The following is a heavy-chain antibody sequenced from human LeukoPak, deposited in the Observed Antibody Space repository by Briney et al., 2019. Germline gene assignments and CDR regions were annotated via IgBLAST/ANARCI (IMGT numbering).Heavy chain of an antibody. Sequence: GASVKVSCKVSGYTLTELSMHWVRQAPGKGLEWVGGFDPEDGETIYARKFQGRVTMTEDTSTDTAYMELSSLRSEDTAVYYCATGVSGSGDWYFDLWGRGTLVTVSS. CDR2: FDPEDGET. CDR1: GYTLTELS. V-gene: IGHV1-24*01. J-gene: IGHJ2*01. D-gene: IGHD5-12*01. CDR3: ATGVSGSGDWYFDL.